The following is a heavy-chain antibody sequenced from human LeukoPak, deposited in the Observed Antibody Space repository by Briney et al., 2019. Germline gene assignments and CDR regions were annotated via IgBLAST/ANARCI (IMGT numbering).Heavy chain of an antibody. CDR2: IIPIFGTA. D-gene: IGHD3-10*01. Sequence: SVKVSCKASGGTFSSYAISWVRQAPGQGLEWMGRIIPIFGTANYAQKFQGRVTITTDESTSTAYMELSSLRSEGTAVYYCAKGRVVRGVHSYYYYMDVWGKGTTVTVSS. J-gene: IGHJ6*03. V-gene: IGHV1-69*05. CDR1: GGTFSSYA. CDR3: AKGRVVRGVHSYYYYMDV.